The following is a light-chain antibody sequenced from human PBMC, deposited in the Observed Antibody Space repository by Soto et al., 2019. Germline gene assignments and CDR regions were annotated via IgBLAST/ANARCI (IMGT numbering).Light chain of an antibody. CDR1: QSVRSNY. V-gene: IGKV3-20*01. CDR2: NSS. Sequence: EIVLTQSPGTLSLSPGERATLSCRASQSVRSNYLAWYQQKPGQAPRLLIYNSSTRATGIPDRFSGSGSGTVFTLTISRLEPEDFALYYCQQYRDLPQTFGQGTKV. CDR3: QQYRDLPQT. J-gene: IGKJ1*01.